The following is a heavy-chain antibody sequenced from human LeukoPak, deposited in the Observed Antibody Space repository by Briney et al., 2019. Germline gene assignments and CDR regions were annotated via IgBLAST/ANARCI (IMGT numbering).Heavy chain of an antibody. Sequence: PGGSLRLSCAGSGFTFGSYSMNWVRRAPGKGLEWVSSISSSSGYINYADSVKGRFTISRDNAKNSLFLQMNSLRVEDTAVYFCVREGTGVLRYLAYWGQGSLVTVSS. CDR2: ISSSSGYI. J-gene: IGHJ4*02. CDR1: GFTFGSYS. D-gene: IGHD3-9*01. V-gene: IGHV3-21*06. CDR3: VREGTGVLRYLAY.